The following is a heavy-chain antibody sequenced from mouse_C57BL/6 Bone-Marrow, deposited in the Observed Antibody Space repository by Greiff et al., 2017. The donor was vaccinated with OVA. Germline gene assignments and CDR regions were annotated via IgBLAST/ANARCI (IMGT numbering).Heavy chain of an antibody. J-gene: IGHJ3*01. CDR1: GFTFSSYG. CDR3: ARRDGYYWFAY. D-gene: IGHD2-3*01. CDR2: ISSGGSYT. V-gene: IGHV5-6*02. Sequence: EVKVVESGGDLVKPGGSLKLSCAASGFTFSSYGMSWVRQTPDKRLEWVATISSGGSYTYYPDSVKGRFTISRDNAKNTLYLQMSSLKFEDTAMYYCARRDGYYWFAYWGQGTLVTVSA.